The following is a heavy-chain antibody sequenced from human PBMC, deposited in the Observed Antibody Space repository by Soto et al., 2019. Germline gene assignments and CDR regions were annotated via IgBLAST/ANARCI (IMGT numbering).Heavy chain of an antibody. Sequence: PGVSLRLSCAASGFTFSSYAMHWVRQAPGKGLEWVAVISYDGSNKYYADSVKGRFTISRDNSKNTLYLQMNSLRAEDTAVYYCAREGVGYYDFWSGYYRPSYYYYGMDVWGQGTTVTVSS. CDR3: AREGVGYYDFWSGYYRPSYYYYGMDV. J-gene: IGHJ6*02. V-gene: IGHV3-30-3*01. CDR2: ISYDGSNK. D-gene: IGHD3-3*01. CDR1: GFTFSSYA.